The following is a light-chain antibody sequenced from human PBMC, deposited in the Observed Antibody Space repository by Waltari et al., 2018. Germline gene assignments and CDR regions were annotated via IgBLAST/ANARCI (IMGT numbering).Light chain of an antibody. CDR2: EVS. V-gene: IGLV2-14*01. CDR1: RSDAGGYNY. J-gene: IGLJ1*01. CDR3: SSYTSSILYV. Sequence: QSALTQPASVSGSPGQSVPISCAGTRSDAGGYNYVSWYQQHPGKAPKLMIYEVSNRPSGVSNRFSGSKSGNTASLTISGLQAEDEADYYCSSYTSSILYVFGTGTKVTVL.